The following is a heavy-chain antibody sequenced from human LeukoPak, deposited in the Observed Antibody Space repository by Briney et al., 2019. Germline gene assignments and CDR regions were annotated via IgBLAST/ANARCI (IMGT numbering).Heavy chain of an antibody. J-gene: IGHJ4*02. V-gene: IGHV3-48*03. CDR3: AREDDNGDLIDC. Sequence: GGSLRLSCAASGFTFSNYQMNWVRQAPGKGLEWISYISSGSGSSIHYADSVKGRFTTSRDNPKNSLYLQMNSLRAEDTALYYCAREDDNGDLIDCWGQGTLVTVSS. CDR1: GFTFSNYQ. D-gene: IGHD4-17*01. CDR2: ISSGSGSSI.